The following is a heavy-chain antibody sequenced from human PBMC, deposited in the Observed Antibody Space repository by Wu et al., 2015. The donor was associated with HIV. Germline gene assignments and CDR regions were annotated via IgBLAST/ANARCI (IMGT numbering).Heavy chain of an antibody. CDR3: ARDTWGDIDMVASYYYYGMDV. CDR2: INPGIGST. V-gene: IGHV1-46*01. Sequence: QVQLVQSGAEMKKPGASVNISCKASGYTFTAYYIHWVRQAPGQGLEWMGLINPGIGSTYYAEKFQGRVTMTRDTSTSTVNMQLGTLTSEDTAVYYCARDTWGDIDMVASYYYYGMDVWGQGTTVTVSS. CDR1: GYTFTAYY. J-gene: IGHJ6*02. D-gene: IGHD5-18*01.